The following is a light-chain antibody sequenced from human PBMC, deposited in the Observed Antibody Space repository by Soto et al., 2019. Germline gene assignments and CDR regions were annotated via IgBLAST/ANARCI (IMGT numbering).Light chain of an antibody. CDR1: SGHSSYA. CDR2: VNNDGRY. CDR3: HTWGSGPWV. Sequence: QLVLTQSPSASASMGASVKLTCTLSSGHSSYAVAWHQQRQGKGPQYLLMVNNDGRYNKGDGIPDRFAGSSAGAERYLTISSLQSVDEADYFCHTWGSGPWVFGGGTKRAVL. V-gene: IGLV4-69*01. J-gene: IGLJ3*02.